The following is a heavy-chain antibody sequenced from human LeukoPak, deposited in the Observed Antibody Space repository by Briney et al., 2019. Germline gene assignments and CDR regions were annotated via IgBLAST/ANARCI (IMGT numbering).Heavy chain of an antibody. V-gene: IGHV3-48*03. Sequence: GGSLRLSCAASGFTFSSYEMNWVRQAPGKGLEWVSYISSSGSTIYYADSVKGRFTISRDNAENSLYLQMNSLRAEDTAVYYCARASIAAAGIHYWGQGTLVTVSS. CDR2: ISSSGSTI. CDR1: GFTFSSYE. D-gene: IGHD6-13*01. J-gene: IGHJ4*02. CDR3: ARASIAAAGIHY.